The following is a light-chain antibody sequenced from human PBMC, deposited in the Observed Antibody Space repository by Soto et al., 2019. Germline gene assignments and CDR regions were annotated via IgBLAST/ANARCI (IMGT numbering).Light chain of an antibody. J-gene: IGLJ3*02. CDR3: AAWDDSLNGWV. CDR1: SSNLGSNT. CDR2: SNN. Sequence: QSVLTQPPSASGTPGQRVIIFCSGTSSNLGSNTANWYQQFPGTAPKVLIYSNNERPSRVPDRFSGSKSGTSASLAISELQSEDEADYYCAAWDDSLNGWVFGGGTKLTVL. V-gene: IGLV1-44*01.